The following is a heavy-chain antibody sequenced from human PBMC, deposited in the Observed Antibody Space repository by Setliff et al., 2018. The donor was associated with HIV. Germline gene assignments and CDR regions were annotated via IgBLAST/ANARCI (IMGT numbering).Heavy chain of an antibody. D-gene: IGHD3-22*01. CDR3: ARVGLSSGYVGGPFGY. CDR1: GVSIRSDVYY. V-gene: IGHV4-61*09. CDR2: IYTSGST. Sequence: SETLSLTCTVSGVSIRSDVYYWSWIRQPAGKGLEWIGHIYTSGSTNYNPSLKSRVTISVDTSKNQFSLKLRSVTAADTAVYYCARVGLSSGYVGGPFGYWGQGTLVTVSS. J-gene: IGHJ4*02.